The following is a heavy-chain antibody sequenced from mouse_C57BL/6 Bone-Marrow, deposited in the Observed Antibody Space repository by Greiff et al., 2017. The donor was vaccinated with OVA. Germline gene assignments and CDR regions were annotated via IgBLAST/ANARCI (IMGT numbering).Heavy chain of an antibody. J-gene: IGHJ1*03. Sequence: QVTLKESGPGILQSSQTLRLTCSFSGFSLSTYGMGVSWMRHPSGKGLEWLAHIYWDDAKRYNPSLKRRLTISKDTSRNQVFLKSTSVDTADTATYYCARSGEERRWYFDVWGTGTTVSVSS. V-gene: IGHV8-12*01. CDR2: IYWDDAK. CDR3: ARSGEERRWYFDV. CDR1: GFSLSTYGMG.